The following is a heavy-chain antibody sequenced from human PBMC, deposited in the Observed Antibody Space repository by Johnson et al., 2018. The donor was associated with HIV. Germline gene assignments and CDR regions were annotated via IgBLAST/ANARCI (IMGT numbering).Heavy chain of an antibody. D-gene: IGHD6-13*01. CDR2: INWNGGST. Sequence: VQLVESGGGVVRPGGSLRLSCAPSGFTFDDYGMSWVRQAPGKGLEWVSGINWNGGSTGYADSVKGRFTISRDNAKNSLYLQMNSLRVEDTAVYYCAKVAVATAAGGVALDIWGPGTMVTVS. CDR1: GFTFDDYG. CDR3: AKVAVATAAGGVALDI. V-gene: IGHV3-20*04. J-gene: IGHJ3*02.